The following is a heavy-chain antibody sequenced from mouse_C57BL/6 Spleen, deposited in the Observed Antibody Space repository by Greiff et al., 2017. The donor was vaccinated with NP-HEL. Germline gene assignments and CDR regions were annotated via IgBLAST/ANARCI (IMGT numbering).Heavy chain of an antibody. V-gene: IGHV1-19*01. Sequence: EVQLQQSGPVLVKPGASVKMSCKASGYTFTDYYMNWVKQSHGKSLEWIGVINPYNGGTSYNQKFKGKATLTVDKSSSTAYMELNSLTSEDSAVYYCARYYDYDAWFAYWGQGTLVTVSA. J-gene: IGHJ3*01. CDR2: INPYNGGT. CDR1: GYTFTDYY. CDR3: ARYYDYDAWFAY. D-gene: IGHD2-4*01.